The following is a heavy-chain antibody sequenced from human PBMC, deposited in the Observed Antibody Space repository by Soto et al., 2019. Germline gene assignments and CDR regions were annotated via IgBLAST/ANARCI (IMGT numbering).Heavy chain of an antibody. D-gene: IGHD3-3*01. CDR3: ARGGGTILAPLP. CDR2: INPNSGDT. V-gene: IGHV1-2*02. CDR1: GYTFTGYY. J-gene: IGHJ5*02. Sequence: ASVKVSGKASGYTFTGYYMHCVRQAPGQGLEWMGWINPNSGDTKYAQKFQDRVTMTRDTSISTAYMELSRLRSDDTAVYYCARGGGTILAPLPWGQGTLVTVSS.